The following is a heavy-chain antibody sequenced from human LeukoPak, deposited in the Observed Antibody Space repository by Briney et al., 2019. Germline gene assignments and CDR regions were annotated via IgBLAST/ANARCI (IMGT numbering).Heavy chain of an antibody. V-gene: IGHV3-33*08. CDR2: IWYDGSNK. D-gene: IGHD3-10*01. CDR3: ARSAGDYYYYMDV. J-gene: IGHJ6*03. CDR1: GFTFSSYA. Sequence: GGSLRLSCAASGFTFSSYAMSWVRQAPGKGLEWVAVIWYDGSNKYYADSVKGRFTISRDNSKNTLYLQMNSLRAEDTAVYYCARSAGDYYYYMDVWGKGTTVTVSS.